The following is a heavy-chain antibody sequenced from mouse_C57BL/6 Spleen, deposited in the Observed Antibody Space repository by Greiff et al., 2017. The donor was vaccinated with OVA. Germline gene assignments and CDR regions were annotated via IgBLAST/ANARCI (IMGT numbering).Heavy chain of an antibody. D-gene: IGHD1-1*01. CDR3: ARTTVVATDY. CDR1: GYSFTGYY. CDR2: INPSTGGT. V-gene: IGHV1-42*01. Sequence: VQLQQSGPELVKPGASVTISCKASGYSFTGYYMNWVKQSPEKSLEWIGEINPSTGGTTYNQKFKAKATLTVDKSSSTAYMQLKSLTSEDSAVYYCARTTVVATDYWGQGTTLTVSS. J-gene: IGHJ2*01.